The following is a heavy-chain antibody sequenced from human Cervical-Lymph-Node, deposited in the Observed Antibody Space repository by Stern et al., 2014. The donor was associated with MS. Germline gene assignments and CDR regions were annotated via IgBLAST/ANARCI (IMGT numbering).Heavy chain of an antibody. CDR2: IIPILGIA. CDR1: GGTFSSYT. Sequence: QVQLVQSGAEVKKPGSSVKVSCKASGGTFSSYTISWVRQAPGQGLEWMGRIIPILGIANYAQKFQGRVTITADKSTSTAYMELSSLRSEDTAVYYCARDDSSSWSKWFDPWGQGTLVTVSS. J-gene: IGHJ5*02. D-gene: IGHD6-13*01. V-gene: IGHV1-69*09. CDR3: ARDDSSSWSKWFDP.